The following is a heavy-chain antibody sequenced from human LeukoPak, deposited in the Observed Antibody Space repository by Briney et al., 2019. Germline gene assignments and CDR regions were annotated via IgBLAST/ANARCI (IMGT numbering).Heavy chain of an antibody. CDR2: IYHSGST. J-gene: IGHJ5*02. D-gene: IGHD6-19*01. Sequence: SETLSLTCAVSGGSISSSNWWSWVRQPPGKGLEWIGEIYHSGSTNYNPSLKSRVTISVDTSKNQFSLKLSSVTAADTAVYYCARVEDSSAPLRRVDPWGQGTLVTVSS. CDR3: ARVEDSSAPLRRVDP. V-gene: IGHV4-4*02. CDR1: GGSISSSNW.